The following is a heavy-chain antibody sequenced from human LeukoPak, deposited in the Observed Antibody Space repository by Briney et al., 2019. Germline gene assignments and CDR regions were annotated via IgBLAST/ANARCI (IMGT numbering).Heavy chain of an antibody. V-gene: IGHV3-23*01. CDR3: AKGYSSGWYGIDY. CDR2: ISGSGGST. D-gene: IGHD6-19*01. CDR1: GFTFSSYA. J-gene: IGHJ4*02. Sequence: GGSLRLSCAASGFTFSSYAMSWVRQAPGKGLEWVSAISGSGGSTYYADSVKGRFTISRDNSKNTLYLQMNSLRAGDTAVYYCAKGYSSGWYGIDYWGQGTLVTVSS.